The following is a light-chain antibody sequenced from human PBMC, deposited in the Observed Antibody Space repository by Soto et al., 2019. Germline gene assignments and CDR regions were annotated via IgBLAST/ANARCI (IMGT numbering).Light chain of an antibody. CDR3: QQYDTYSMYT. CDR1: QSVGTW. J-gene: IGKJ2*01. Sequence: TQSPGTLSLSPGERVTLSCRASQSVGTWLAWYQQKPGKAPKLLIYDASTLESGVPSRFSGSGSGTEFTLIISSLQPDDFATYYCQQYDTYSMYTFGQGTKLEIK. CDR2: DAS. V-gene: IGKV1-5*01.